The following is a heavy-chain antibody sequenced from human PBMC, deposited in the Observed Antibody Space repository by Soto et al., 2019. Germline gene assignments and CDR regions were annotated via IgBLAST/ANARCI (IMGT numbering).Heavy chain of an antibody. D-gene: IGHD4-17*01. V-gene: IGHV3-20*01. CDR2: INWNGGST. CDR1: GFTFDDYG. CDR3: ARYLTTVTSSYYYYYYYMDV. J-gene: IGHJ6*03. Sequence: GGSLRLSCAASGFTFDDYGMSRVRQAPGKGLEWVSGINWNGGSTGYADSVKGRFTISRDNAKNSLYLQMNSLRAEDTALYHCARYLTTVTSSYYYYYYYMDVWGKGTTVTVSS.